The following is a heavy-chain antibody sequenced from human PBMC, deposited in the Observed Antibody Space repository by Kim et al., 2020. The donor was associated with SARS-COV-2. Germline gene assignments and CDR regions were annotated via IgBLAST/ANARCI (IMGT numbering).Heavy chain of an antibody. Sequence: SVKVSCKASGGTFSSYAISWVRQAPGQGLEWMGRIIPILGIANYAQKFQGRVTITADKSTSTAYMELSSLRSEDTAVYYCARDENSSGWYADAFDIWGQGTMVTVSS. J-gene: IGHJ3*02. CDR3: ARDENSSGWYADAFDI. V-gene: IGHV1-69*04. CDR2: IIPILGIA. CDR1: GGTFSSYA. D-gene: IGHD6-19*01.